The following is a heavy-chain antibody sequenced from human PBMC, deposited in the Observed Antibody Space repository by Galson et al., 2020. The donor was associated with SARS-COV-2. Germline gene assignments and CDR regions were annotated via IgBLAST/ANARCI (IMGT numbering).Heavy chain of an antibody. Sequence: ASVTVSCKVSGYTLTEFSLHWVRQAPGHGLEWMGGFDPEDGETIYAQKFQGRVTMTEDTSTDTAYMELSSLISEDTAVYYCATATPITMTGWCDPWGQGTLVTVSS. D-gene: IGHD3-22*01. CDR3: ATATPITMTGWCDP. CDR2: FDPEDGET. CDR1: GYTLTEFS. V-gene: IGHV1-24*01. J-gene: IGHJ5*02.